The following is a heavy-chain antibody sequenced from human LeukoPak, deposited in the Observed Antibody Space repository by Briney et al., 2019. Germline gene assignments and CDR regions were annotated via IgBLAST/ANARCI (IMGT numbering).Heavy chain of an antibody. J-gene: IGHJ4*02. CDR3: ARDYRMVAAGGFDY. Sequence: SVKVSCKASGGTFSSYAISWVRQAPGQGLEWMGRIIPILGIANYAQKFQGRVTITADKSTSTAYMELSSLRSEDTAVYYCARDYRMVAAGGFDYWGQGTLVTVSS. CDR2: IIPILGIA. V-gene: IGHV1-69*04. CDR1: GGTFSSYA. D-gene: IGHD2-15*01.